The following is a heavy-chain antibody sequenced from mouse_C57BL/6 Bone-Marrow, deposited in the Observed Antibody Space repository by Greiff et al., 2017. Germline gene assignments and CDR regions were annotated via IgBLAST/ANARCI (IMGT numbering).Heavy chain of an antibody. CDR1: GYAFSSSW. CDR3: ARGGRTGTPFAY. Sequence: VQRVESGPELVKPGASVKISCKASGYAFSSSWMNWVKQRPGKGLEWIGRIYPGDGDTNYNGKFKGKATLTADKSSSTAYMQLSSLTSEDSAVYFCARGGRTGTPFAYWGQGTLVTVSA. J-gene: IGHJ3*01. D-gene: IGHD4-1*01. V-gene: IGHV1-82*01. CDR2: IYPGDGDT.